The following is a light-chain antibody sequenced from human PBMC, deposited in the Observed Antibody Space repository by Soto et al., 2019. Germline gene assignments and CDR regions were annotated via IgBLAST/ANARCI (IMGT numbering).Light chain of an antibody. V-gene: IGKV1-5*03. CDR3: QQYNSPRLT. CDR1: QSISSW. Sequence: DIQMTKSPSTLSASVGDRVTITCRASQSISSWLAWYQQKPGKAPKLLIYKASSLESGVPSRFSGSGSGTEFTLTISSLQPDDFATYYCQQYNSPRLTFGGGTKVEIK. CDR2: KAS. J-gene: IGKJ4*01.